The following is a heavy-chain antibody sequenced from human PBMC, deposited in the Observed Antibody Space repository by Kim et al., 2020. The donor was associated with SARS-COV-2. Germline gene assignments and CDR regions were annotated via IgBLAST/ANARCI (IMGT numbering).Heavy chain of an antibody. D-gene: IGHD3-9*01. J-gene: IGHJ3*02. CDR3: ARDLPYYDILTGTGGVRSANAFDI. CDR2: INSDGSST. V-gene: IGHV3-74*01. CDR1: GFTFSSYW. Sequence: GGSLRLSCAASGFTFSSYWMHWVRQAPGKGLVWVSRINSDGSSTSYADSVKGRFTISRDNAKNTLYLQMNSLRAEDTAVYYCARDLPYYDILTGTGGVRSANAFDIWGQGTMVTVSS.